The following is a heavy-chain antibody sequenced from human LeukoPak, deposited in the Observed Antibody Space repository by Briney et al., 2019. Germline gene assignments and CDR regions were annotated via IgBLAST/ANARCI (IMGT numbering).Heavy chain of an antibody. CDR3: ARRAIVVVAATPRYRWFDP. J-gene: IGHJ5*02. CDR2: INHSGST. CDR1: GGSFSGYY. V-gene: IGHV4-34*01. D-gene: IGHD2-15*01. Sequence: PSETLSLTCAVYGGSFSGYYWSWIRQPPGKGLEWIGEINHSGSTNYNPSLKSRVTISVDTSKNQFSLKLSSVTAADTAVYYCARRAIVVVAATPRYRWFDPWGQGTLVTVSS.